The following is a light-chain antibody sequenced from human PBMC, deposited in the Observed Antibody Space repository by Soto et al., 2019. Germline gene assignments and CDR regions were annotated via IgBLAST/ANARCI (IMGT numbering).Light chain of an antibody. CDR2: EVN. J-gene: IGLJ1*01. CDR3: SSYAGSNNYV. CDR1: RSDVGGYNY. Sequence: QSVLTQPPSASGSPGQSVTISCTGTRSDVGGYNYVSWYQQHPGKAPKLMIYEVNQRPSGVPDRFSGSKSGNTASLTVSGLQAEDEADYYCSSYAGSNNYVFGTGTTVTVL. V-gene: IGLV2-8*01.